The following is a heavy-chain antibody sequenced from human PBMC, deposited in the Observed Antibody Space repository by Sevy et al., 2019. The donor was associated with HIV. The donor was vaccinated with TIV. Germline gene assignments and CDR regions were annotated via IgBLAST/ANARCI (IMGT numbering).Heavy chain of an antibody. J-gene: IGHJ4*03. V-gene: IGHV3-7*01. CDR1: GFIFTDYW. Sequence: GGSLRLSCETSGFIFTDYWMSWVRQIPGKGLEWVATIKQDQSEKYYVDSVKGRFAMSRDSAKKSVSLQMNGLRAEDTDLYLCAREVGGFNWRPYYFDSWGQGTLVTVSS. D-gene: IGHD3-3*01. CDR2: IKQDQSEK. CDR3: AREVGGFNWRPYYFDS.